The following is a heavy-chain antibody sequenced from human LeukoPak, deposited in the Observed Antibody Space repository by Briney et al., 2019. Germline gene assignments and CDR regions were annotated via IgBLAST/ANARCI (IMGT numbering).Heavy chain of an antibody. CDR1: GFTFTSYT. CDR3: AKGSGYSGPPD. CDR2: ISADGGRS. J-gene: IGHJ4*02. D-gene: IGHD5-12*01. Sequence: GGSLRLSCAASGFTFTSYTMSWVRQAPGKGLEWVSTISADGGRSDYADSVKGRITISRDNSKNTVYVQMNSLRAEDTAVYYCAKGSGYSGPPDWGQGTLVTVSA. V-gene: IGHV3-23*01.